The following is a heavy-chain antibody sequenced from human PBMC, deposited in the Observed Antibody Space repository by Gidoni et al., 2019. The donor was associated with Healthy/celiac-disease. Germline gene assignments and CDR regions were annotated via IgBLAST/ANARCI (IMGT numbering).Heavy chain of an antibody. J-gene: IGHJ2*01. CDR3: ARGYSGSYPFWYFDL. D-gene: IGHD1-26*01. Sequence: VQLQESGPGLVKPSETLSLTCTVSGGSISSYYWSWIRQPPGKGLEWIGYGYYSGSTNYNPSLKSRVTISVDTSKNQFSLKLTSVTAADTAVYYCARGYSGSYPFWYFDLWGRGTLVTVSS. CDR1: GGSISSYY. CDR2: GYYSGST. V-gene: IGHV4-59*01.